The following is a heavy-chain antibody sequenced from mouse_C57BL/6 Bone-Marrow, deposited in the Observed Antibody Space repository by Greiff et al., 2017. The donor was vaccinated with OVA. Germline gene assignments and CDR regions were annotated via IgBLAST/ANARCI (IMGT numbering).Heavy chain of an antibody. CDR3: APSPYYYGSSYPYYIDY. J-gene: IGHJ2*01. CDR2: IDPSDSYT. V-gene: IGHV1-59*01. D-gene: IGHD1-1*01. Sequence: QVQLQQPGAELVRPGTSVKLSCKASGYTFTSYGMHWVKQRPGKGLEWIGVIDPSDSYTNYNQKFKGKATLTVDTSSSTAYMKLSSLTSEDSAVYYCAPSPYYYGSSYPYYIDYWGQGTTLTVSS. CDR1: GYTFTSYG.